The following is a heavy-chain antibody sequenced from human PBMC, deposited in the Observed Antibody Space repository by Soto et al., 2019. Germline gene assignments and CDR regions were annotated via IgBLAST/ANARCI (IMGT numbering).Heavy chain of an antibody. CDR2: IYYSGST. J-gene: IGHJ4*02. Sequence: SETLSLTCTVSGGSISSGGYYWSWIRQHPGKGLEWIGYIYYSGSTYYNPSLKSRVTISVDTSKNQFSLKLSSVTAADTAVYYCARVTYDSSGYYLGYYFDYWGQGTLVTVSS. CDR3: ARVTYDSSGYYLGYYFDY. V-gene: IGHV4-31*03. D-gene: IGHD3-22*01. CDR1: GGSISSGGYY.